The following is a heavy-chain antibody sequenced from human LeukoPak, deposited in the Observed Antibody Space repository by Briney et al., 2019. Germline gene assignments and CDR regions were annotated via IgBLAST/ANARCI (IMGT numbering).Heavy chain of an antibody. J-gene: IGHJ3*02. CDR2: FDPEDGET. Sequence: GASVKVSCKVSGYTLTELSMHWVRQAPGKGLEWMGGFDPEDGETIYAQKFQGWVTMTRDTSISTAYMELSRLRSDDTAVYYCARGGITGTTRGPTRLNDAFDIWGQGTMVTVSS. V-gene: IGHV1-24*01. D-gene: IGHD1-20*01. CDR1: GYTLTELS. CDR3: ARGGITGTTRGPTRLNDAFDI.